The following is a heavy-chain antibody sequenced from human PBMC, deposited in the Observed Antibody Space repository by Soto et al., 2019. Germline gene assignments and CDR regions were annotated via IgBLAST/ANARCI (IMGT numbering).Heavy chain of an antibody. CDR2: ISAYNGNT. CDR3: ARGWELLRPHYYFDY. D-gene: IGHD1-26*01. Sequence: ASVKVSCKASGYTFTSYGISWVRQAPGRGLEWMGWISAYNGNTNYAQKLQGRVTMTTDTSTSTAYMELRSLRSDDTAVYYCARGWELLRPHYYFDYWGQGTLVTVSS. CDR1: GYTFTSYG. V-gene: IGHV1-18*01. J-gene: IGHJ4*02.